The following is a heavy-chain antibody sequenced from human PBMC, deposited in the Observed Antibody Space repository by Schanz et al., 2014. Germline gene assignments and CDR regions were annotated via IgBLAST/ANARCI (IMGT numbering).Heavy chain of an antibody. CDR1: GYTFRHYG. CDR2: ISGYNGNT. Sequence: QVQLVQSGGEVKKPGASVKVSCKASGYTFRHYGISWLRQAPGQGLEWMGYISGYNGNTNYAPKVQDRVTMTTDTSTSTAYMELRSLRSHDTAVYYCARGCGYDALTGYVFWGQGTLVTVSS. V-gene: IGHV1-18*04. J-gene: IGHJ4*02. CDR3: ARGCGYDALTGYVF. D-gene: IGHD3-9*01.